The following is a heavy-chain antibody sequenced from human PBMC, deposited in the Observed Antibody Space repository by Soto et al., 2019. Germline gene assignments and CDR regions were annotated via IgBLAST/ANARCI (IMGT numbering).Heavy chain of an antibody. CDR2: IYWDDDK. CDR1: GLSLSTTGVG. CDR3: VQSRCGGDCLQSYSSHSYYGLDV. J-gene: IGHJ6*02. V-gene: IGHV2-5*02. Sequence: QITLKESGPTLVKPTQTLTLTCTFSGLSLSTTGVGVGWIRQPPGKALEWLALIYWDDDKRYSPSLKSRLTNTKDTSKNQVVLTMTNMDPVDTATYYCVQSRCGGDCLQSYSSHSYYGLDVWGQGTTVTVSS. D-gene: IGHD2-21*02.